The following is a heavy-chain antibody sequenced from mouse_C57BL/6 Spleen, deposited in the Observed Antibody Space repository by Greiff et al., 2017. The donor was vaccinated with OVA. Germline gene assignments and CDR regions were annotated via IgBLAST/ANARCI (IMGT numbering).Heavy chain of an antibody. V-gene: IGHV1-80*01. D-gene: IGHD2-1*01. Sequence: VKLLESGAELVKPGASVKISCKASGYAFSSYWMNWVKQRPGKGLEWIGQIYPGDGDTNYNGKFKGKATLTADKSSSTAYMQLSSLTSEDSAVYFCARNGNYGGFAYWGQGTLVTVSA. CDR1: GYAFSSYW. CDR2: IYPGDGDT. CDR3: ARNGNYGGFAY. J-gene: IGHJ3*01.